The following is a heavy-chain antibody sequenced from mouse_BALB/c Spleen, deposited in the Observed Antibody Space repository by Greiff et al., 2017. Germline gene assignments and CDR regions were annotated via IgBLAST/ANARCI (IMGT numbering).Heavy chain of an antibody. CDR2: ISNGGGST. J-gene: IGHJ4*01. D-gene: IGHD2-1*01. V-gene: IGHV5-12-2*01. CDR1: GFTFSSYT. CDR3: ARHGNYYYAMDY. Sequence: EVKLVESGGGLVQPGGSLKLSCAASGFTFSSYTMSWVRQTPEKRLEWVAYISNGGGSTYYPDTVKGRFTISRDNAKNTLYLQMSSLKSEDTAMYYCARHGNYYYAMDYWGQGTSVTVSS.